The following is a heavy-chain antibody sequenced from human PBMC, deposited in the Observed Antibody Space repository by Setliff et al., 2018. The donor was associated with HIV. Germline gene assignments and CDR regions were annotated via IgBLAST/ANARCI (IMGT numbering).Heavy chain of an antibody. Sequence: ASVKVSCKTSGFTFTSYGITWVRQAPGQGLEWMGWISTYNGHTNYAQKLQGRVNMTTDTSTSTAYMELRSLRSDDTAVCYCARVFWPYSSSRFDYWGQGTLVTVSS. CDR3: ARVFWPYSSSRFDY. D-gene: IGHD6-6*01. CDR1: GFTFTSYG. CDR2: ISTYNGHT. V-gene: IGHV1-18*01. J-gene: IGHJ4*02.